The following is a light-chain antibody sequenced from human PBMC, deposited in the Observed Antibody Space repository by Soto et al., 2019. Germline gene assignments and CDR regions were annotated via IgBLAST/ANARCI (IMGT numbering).Light chain of an antibody. Sequence: DIQMTQSPSTLSGSVGDRVTITCRASQTISSWLAWYQQKPGKAPKLLIYAASTLQGGVPSRFSGSGSGTYFTLTISSLQPEDFATYYCQQANSFPRTFGQGTKVDIK. CDR3: QQANSFPRT. V-gene: IGKV1-12*01. J-gene: IGKJ1*01. CDR2: AAS. CDR1: QTISSW.